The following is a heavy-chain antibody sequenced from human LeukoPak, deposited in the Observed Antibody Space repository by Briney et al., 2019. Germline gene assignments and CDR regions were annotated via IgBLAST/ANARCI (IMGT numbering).Heavy chain of an antibody. D-gene: IGHD6-19*01. CDR1: GGSISSYY. Sequence: SETLSLTCTVSGGSISSYYWSWTRQPPGKGLEWIGYIYYSGSTNYNPSLKSRVTISVDTSKNQFSLKLSSVTAADTAVYYCARHGSSGWYRYYGMDVWGQGTTVTVSS. V-gene: IGHV4-59*08. CDR3: ARHGSSGWYRYYGMDV. CDR2: IYYSGST. J-gene: IGHJ6*02.